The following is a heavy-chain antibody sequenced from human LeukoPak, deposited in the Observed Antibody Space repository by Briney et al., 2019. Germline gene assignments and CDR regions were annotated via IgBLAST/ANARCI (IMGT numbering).Heavy chain of an antibody. CDR1: GHTSTSYG. CDR3: ARDRIVGATGDAFDI. Sequence: ASVKVSCKASGHTSTSYGISWVRQAPGQGLEWMGWISAYNGNTNYAQKLQGRVTMTTDTSTSTAYMELRSLRSDDTAVYYCARDRIVGATGDAFDIWGQGTMVTVSS. J-gene: IGHJ3*02. V-gene: IGHV1-18*01. CDR2: ISAYNGNT. D-gene: IGHD1-26*01.